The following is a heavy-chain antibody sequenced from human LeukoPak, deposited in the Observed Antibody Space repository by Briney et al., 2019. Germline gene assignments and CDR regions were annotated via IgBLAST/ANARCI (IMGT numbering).Heavy chain of an antibody. CDR3: AKGTTKWELYDY. D-gene: IGHD1-26*01. CDR1: GFTFPSYA. Sequence: GGSLRLSCAASGFTFPSYAMSGVRQAPGKGLEWVSAISGSDDRTYYADSLKGRFTISRDNSKNTLYLQMNTLRVEDTAVYYCAKGTTKWELYDYWGQGTLVTVSS. V-gene: IGHV3-23*01. J-gene: IGHJ4*02. CDR2: ISGSDDRT.